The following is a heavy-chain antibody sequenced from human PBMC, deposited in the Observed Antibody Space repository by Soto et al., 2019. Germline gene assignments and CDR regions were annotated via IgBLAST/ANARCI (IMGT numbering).Heavy chain of an antibody. Sequence: GGSLRLSCAASGFTFSSYAMHWVRQAPGKGLEWVAVISYDGSNKYYADSVKGRFTISRDNSKNTLYLQMNSLRAEDTAVYYCARDMGDRRSDYYYGLDVWGQGTTVTVSS. CDR1: GFTFSSYA. D-gene: IGHD3-16*01. CDR3: ARDMGDRRSDYYYGLDV. V-gene: IGHV3-30-3*01. J-gene: IGHJ6*02. CDR2: ISYDGSNK.